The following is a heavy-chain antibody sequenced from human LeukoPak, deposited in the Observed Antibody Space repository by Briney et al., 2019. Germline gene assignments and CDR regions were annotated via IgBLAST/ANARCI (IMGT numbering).Heavy chain of an antibody. CDR3: ARDEAGYSSD. CDR2: ITYDGGTT. V-gene: IGHV3-64*01. J-gene: IGHJ1*01. CDR1: GFTFSTYA. Sequence: GGSLRLSCAASGFTFSTYAMHWVRQAPGKGLEHVSSITYDGGTTYYAHSVKGRFTISRDNSKNTLYLQMGSLRDEDMAVYYCARDEAGYSSDWGQGTLVTVSS. D-gene: IGHD6-19*01.